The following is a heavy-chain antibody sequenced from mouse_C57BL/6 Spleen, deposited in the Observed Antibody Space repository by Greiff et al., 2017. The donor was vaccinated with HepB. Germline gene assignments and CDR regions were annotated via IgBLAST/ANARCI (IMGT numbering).Heavy chain of an antibody. J-gene: IGHJ2*01. CDR1: GYAFSSYW. CDR3: ARATVVAELDD. D-gene: IGHD1-1*01. V-gene: IGHV1-80*01. Sequence: QLQQSGAELVKPGASVKISCKASGYAFSSYWMNWVKQRPGKGLEWIGQIYPGDGDTNYNGKFKGKATLTADKSSSTAYMQLSSLTSEDSAVYFCARATVVAELDDWGQGTTLTVSS. CDR2: IYPGDGDT.